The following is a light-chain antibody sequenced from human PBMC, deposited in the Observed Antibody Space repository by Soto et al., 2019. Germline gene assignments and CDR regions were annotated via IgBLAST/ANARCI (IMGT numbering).Light chain of an antibody. J-gene: IGKJ1*01. CDR2: KAS. V-gene: IGKV1-5*03. Sequence: DIQMTQAPSTLAGSVGGRVTITCRASQTISSWLAWYQQKPGKAPKLLIYKASTLKSGVPSRFSGSGSGTEFTLTISSLQPDDFATYYCQNYNSYSEEFGQGTKVDIK. CDR1: QTISSW. CDR3: QNYNSYSEE.